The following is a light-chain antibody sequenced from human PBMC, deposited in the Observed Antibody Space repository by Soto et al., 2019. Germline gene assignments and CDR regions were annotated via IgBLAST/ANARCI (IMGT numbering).Light chain of an antibody. CDR1: QSISDW. CDR3: QQYNSSPLT. Sequence: DIQMTQYPSTLSASVGDRVTITCRANQSISDWLAWYQQKPGKAPNLLIYDAYNLESGVPSRFSGSGSGTEFTLTISSLQPDDFATYYCQQYNSSPLTFGGGTKMEIK. J-gene: IGKJ4*01. CDR2: DAY. V-gene: IGKV1-5*01.